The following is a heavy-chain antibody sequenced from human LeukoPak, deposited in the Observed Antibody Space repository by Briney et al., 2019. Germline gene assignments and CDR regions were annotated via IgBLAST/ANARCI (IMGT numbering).Heavy chain of an antibody. CDR3: ARDRYYDTSGYSLDY. CDR1: GFTFSDYY. J-gene: IGHJ4*02. Sequence: PGGSLRLSCAASGFTFSDYYMSWIRQAPGKGLEWVSYISSSGSTIYYADSVKGRFTISRDNAKNSLSLQMNSLRAEDTAVYYCARDRYYDTSGYSLDYWGQGTLVTVSS. V-gene: IGHV3-11*01. CDR2: ISSSGSTI. D-gene: IGHD3-22*01.